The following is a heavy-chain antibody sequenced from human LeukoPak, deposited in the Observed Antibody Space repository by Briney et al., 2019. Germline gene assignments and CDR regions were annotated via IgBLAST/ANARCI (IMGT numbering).Heavy chain of an antibody. Sequence: GGSLRLSCAASGFTFSGSAMHWVRQASGKGLEWVGRIRSKANSYATAYAASVKGRFTISRDDSKNTAYLQMNSLKTEDTAVYYCTIGCSSTSCDGGYYYYYGMDVWGQGTTVTVSS. CDR1: GFTFSGSA. CDR2: IRSKANSYAT. CDR3: TIGCSSTSCDGGYYYYYGMDV. J-gene: IGHJ6*02. D-gene: IGHD2-2*01. V-gene: IGHV3-73*01.